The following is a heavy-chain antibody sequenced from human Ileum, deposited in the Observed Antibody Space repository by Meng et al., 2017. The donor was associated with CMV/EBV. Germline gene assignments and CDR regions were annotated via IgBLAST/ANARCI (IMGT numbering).Heavy chain of an antibody. D-gene: IGHD6-19*01. CDR3: ARLAGRGLPEGFDY. CDR2: INGDGSST. CDR1: GFTFRSYW. J-gene: IGHJ4*02. V-gene: IGHV3-74*01. Sequence: GGSLRLSCAASGFTFRSYWMHWVRQVPGKGLVWVSRINGDGSSTAYADSVRGRFTISRDNAKNTLYLQMNNLRAEDTAVYYCARLAGRGLPEGFDYWGRGRLVTVSS.